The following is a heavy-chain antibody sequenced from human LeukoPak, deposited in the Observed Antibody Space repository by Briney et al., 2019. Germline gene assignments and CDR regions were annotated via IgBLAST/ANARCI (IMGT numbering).Heavy chain of an antibody. J-gene: IGHJ4*02. CDR2: IYSGGST. CDR1: GFTVSSNF. D-gene: IGHD5-18*01. CDR3: ARAGGPGQTAMDLDY. Sequence: PGGSLRPSCVVSGFTVSSNFMTWVRQAPGKGLEWVSVIYSGGSTYYADSVKGGFTISRDSSKNTVYLQMNGLRVEDTGVYYCARAGGPGQTAMDLDYWGQGTLVTVSS. V-gene: IGHV3-66*01.